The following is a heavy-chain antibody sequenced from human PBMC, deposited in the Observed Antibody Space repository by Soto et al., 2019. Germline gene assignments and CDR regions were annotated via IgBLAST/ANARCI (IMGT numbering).Heavy chain of an antibody. CDR3: ARGIELRYFDWLLSYYCGMDV. CDR1: GYTFTSYD. CDR2: MNPNSGNT. J-gene: IGHJ6*02. V-gene: IGHV1-8*01. Sequence: PSVKVSCKASGYTFTSYDINWVRQATGQGLEWMGWMNPNSGNTGYAQKFQGRVTMTRNTSISTAYMELSSLRSEDTAVYYCARGIELRYFDWLLSYYCGMDVWCQGTTVTVSS. D-gene: IGHD3-9*01.